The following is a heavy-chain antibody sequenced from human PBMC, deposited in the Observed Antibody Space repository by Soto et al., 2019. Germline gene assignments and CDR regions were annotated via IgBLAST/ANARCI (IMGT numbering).Heavy chain of an antibody. CDR1: GLTVNSNY. Sequence: EVQLVESGGGLVQPGGSLRLSCAVSGLTVNSNYMSWVRQAPGKGLEWVSVIYTDGTTYYRDSVKGRFTISRDNSKNTLSLQMTSLRAEDTAVYYCARAAGLFWGQGTLVSVSS. D-gene: IGHD3-22*01. J-gene: IGHJ4*02. CDR3: ARAAGLF. V-gene: IGHV3-66*01. CDR2: IYTDGTT.